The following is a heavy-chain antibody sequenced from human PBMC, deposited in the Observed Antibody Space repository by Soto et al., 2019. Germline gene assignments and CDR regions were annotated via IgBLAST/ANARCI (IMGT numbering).Heavy chain of an antibody. V-gene: IGHV1-2*02. CDR1: GYSSTGNS. CDR2: INPNNGGT. CDR3: ARDMTRWFDP. Sequence: ASVKVSCKASGYSSTGNSMHWVRQAPGQGLEWMGWINPNNGGTNYAQKFQGRVTMTTDTSTSTAYMELRSLRSDDTAVYYCARDMTRWFDPWGQGTLVTVSS. D-gene: IGHD3-16*01. J-gene: IGHJ5*02.